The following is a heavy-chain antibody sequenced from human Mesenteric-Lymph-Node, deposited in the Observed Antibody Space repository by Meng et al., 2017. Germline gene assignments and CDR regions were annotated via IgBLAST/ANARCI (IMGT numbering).Heavy chain of an antibody. V-gene: IGHV1-18*01. Sequence: VQVVQSGWGGNEPRAYVKVSCKASGYTVTSYGISWVRQAPGKGLEWMGWISAYNGNTNYAQKLQGRVTMTTDTSTSTAYMELRSLRSDDTAVYYCARVGLGSSPDYWGQGTLVTVSS. CDR3: ARVGLGSSPDY. CDR1: GYTVTSYG. CDR2: ISAYNGNT. J-gene: IGHJ4*02. D-gene: IGHD6-13*01.